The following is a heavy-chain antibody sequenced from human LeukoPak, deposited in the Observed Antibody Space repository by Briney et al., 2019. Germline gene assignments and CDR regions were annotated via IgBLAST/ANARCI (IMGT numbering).Heavy chain of an antibody. D-gene: IGHD2-2*01. V-gene: IGHV3-23*01. CDR2: ISGSGGST. J-gene: IGHJ4*02. CDR1: GFTFSSYA. CDR3: ANPGNYCSSTSCYGL. Sequence: AGGSLRLSCAASGFTFSSYAMSWVRQAPGKGLEWVSAISGSGGSTYYADSVKGRFTISRDNSKNTLYLQMNSLRAEDTAVYYCANPGNYCSSTSCYGLWGQGTLVTVSS.